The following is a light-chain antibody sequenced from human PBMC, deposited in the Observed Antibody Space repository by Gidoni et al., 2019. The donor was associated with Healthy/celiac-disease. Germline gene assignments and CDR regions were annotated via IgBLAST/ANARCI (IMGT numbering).Light chain of an antibody. CDR3: QQYNNWPYT. Sequence: EIVMTQSPATLSVSPGERATLSCRASQSVSSNLAWYQQKTGQAPRLLIYGAYTRATGIPARFSGSGSGTECTLTISSLQSEDFAVYYCQQYNNWPYTFGQGTKLEIK. V-gene: IGKV3-15*01. CDR1: QSVSSN. J-gene: IGKJ2*01. CDR2: GAY.